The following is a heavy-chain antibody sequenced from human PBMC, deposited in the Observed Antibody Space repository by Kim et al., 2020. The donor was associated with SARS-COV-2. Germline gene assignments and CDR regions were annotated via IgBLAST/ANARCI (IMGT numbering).Heavy chain of an antibody. CDR3: AKDVPYSSGWYSPKGYYFDY. D-gene: IGHD6-19*01. Sequence: RFTISRDNSKNTLYLQMNSLRAEDTAVYYCAKDVPYSSGWYSPKGYYFDYWGQGTLVTVSS. V-gene: IGHV3-23*01. J-gene: IGHJ4*02.